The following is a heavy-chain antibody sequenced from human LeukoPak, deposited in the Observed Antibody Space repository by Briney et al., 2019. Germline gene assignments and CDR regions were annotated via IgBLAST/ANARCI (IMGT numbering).Heavy chain of an antibody. CDR3: ARASDYYGSGSYYLPNWFDP. V-gene: IGHV4-61*02. CDR2: IYTSRST. J-gene: IGHJ5*02. D-gene: IGHD3-10*01. CDR1: GGSISSGSYY. Sequence: SQTLSLTCTVSGGSISSGSYYWSWIRQPAGKGLEWIGRIYTSRSTNYNPSLKSRVTISVDTSKNQFSLKLSSVTAADTAVYYCARASDYYGSGSYYLPNWFDPWGQGTLVTVSS.